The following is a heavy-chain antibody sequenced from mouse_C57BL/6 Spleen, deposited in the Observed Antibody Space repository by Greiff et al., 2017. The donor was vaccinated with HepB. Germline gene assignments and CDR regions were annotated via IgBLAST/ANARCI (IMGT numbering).Heavy chain of an antibody. V-gene: IGHV5-16*01. CDR3: ARGGLMDY. CDR2: INYDGSST. J-gene: IGHJ4*01. CDR1: GFTFSDYY. Sequence: EVQLVESEGGLVQPGSSMKLSCTASGFTFSDYYMAWVRQVPEKGLEWVANINYDGSSTYYLDSLKSRFIISRDNAKNILYLQMSSLKSEDTATYYCARGGLMDYWGQGTSVTVSS.